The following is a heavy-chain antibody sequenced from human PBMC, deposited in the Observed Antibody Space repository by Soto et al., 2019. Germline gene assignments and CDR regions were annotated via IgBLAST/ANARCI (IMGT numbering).Heavy chain of an antibody. D-gene: IGHD6-19*01. CDR1: GFTFSSYG. V-gene: IGHV3-33*01. CDR2: IWYDGSNK. J-gene: IGHJ4*02. Sequence: GGSLRLSCAASGFTFSSYGMHWARQAPGKGLEWVAVIWYDGSNKYYADSVKGRFTISRDNSKNTLYLQMNSLRAEDTAVYYCARDLRLYSSGWYFGYWGQGTLVTGSS. CDR3: ARDLRLYSSGWYFGY.